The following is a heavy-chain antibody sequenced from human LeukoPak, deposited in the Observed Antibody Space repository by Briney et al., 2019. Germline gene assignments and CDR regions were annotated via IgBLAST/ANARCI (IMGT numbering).Heavy chain of an antibody. D-gene: IGHD2-2*01. CDR3: ARHYSSSTSAFFYYYYYYMDV. Sequence: SETLSLTCTVSGGSISSSSYYWGWIRQPPGKGLEWIGSIYYSGSPYYNPSLKSRVTISVDTSKNQFSLKLSSVTAADTAVYYCARHYSSSTSAFFYYYYYYMDVWGKGTTVTISS. V-gene: IGHV4-39*01. CDR2: IYYSGSP. J-gene: IGHJ6*03. CDR1: GGSISSSSYY.